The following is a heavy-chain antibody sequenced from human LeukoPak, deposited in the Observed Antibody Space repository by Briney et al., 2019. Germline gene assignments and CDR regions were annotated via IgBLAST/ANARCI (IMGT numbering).Heavy chain of an antibody. D-gene: IGHD3-22*01. CDR2: INGGSGNT. CDR3: ANPRYDSSGYYYVD. CDR1: GYTFTDYT. J-gene: IGHJ4*02. V-gene: IGHV1-3*01. Sequence: ASVKVSCTASGYTFTDYTMHWLRQAPGQRLDWMGWINGGSGNTKYSPEFQGRVTITRDTSASTAYVELSSLRSEDTAVHYCANPRYDSSGYYYVDWGQGTLVTVSS.